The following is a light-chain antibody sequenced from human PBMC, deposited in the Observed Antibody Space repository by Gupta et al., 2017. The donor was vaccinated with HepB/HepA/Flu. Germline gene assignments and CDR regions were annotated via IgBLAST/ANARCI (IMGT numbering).Light chain of an antibody. CDR1: QSVSSRY. CDR3: QQYGSSPRT. CDR2: GAS. Sequence: IVLMHSPGTPSLSPGERATLSCRSSQSVSSRYLDWYQQKPGQAPRLLIYGASSRATDIPDRFSGSGSGTDFTLNISTLEPEDFAVYYCQQYGSSPRTFGQGTKVEIK. V-gene: IGKV3-20*01. J-gene: IGKJ1*01.